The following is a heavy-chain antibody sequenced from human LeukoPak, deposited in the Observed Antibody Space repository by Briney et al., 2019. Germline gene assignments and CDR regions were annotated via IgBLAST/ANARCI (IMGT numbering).Heavy chain of an antibody. CDR2: IYYSGTT. D-gene: IGHD3-3*01. CDR1: GDSISSSSYY. Sequence: KTSETLSLTCSVSGDSISSSSYYWGWIRQPPGKGLEWIGSIYYSGTTYYNPSLKSRVSLSVDTSKNQFSLKLSSVTAADTAVYHCARRRFGVVITYFDYWGQGTLVTVSS. J-gene: IGHJ4*02. CDR3: ARRRFGVVITYFDY. V-gene: IGHV4-39*01.